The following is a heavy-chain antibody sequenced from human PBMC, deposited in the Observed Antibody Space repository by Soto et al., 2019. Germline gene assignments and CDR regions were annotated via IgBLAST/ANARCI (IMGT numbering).Heavy chain of an antibody. D-gene: IGHD3-16*01. CDR3: AKERPRRTSGYFFAY. Sequence: EVQLLESGGKLVQPGGSLTLSCAASGFTFSTYAMAWVRQAPGKGLEWVSGVSASGLNTDYADPVKVRFYISRDNSKNTVPLHMNSLRAEDTALYYCAKERPRRTSGYFFAYWGQGTPVTVSS. J-gene: IGHJ1*01. V-gene: IGHV3-23*01. CDR1: GFTFSTYA. CDR2: VSASGLNT.